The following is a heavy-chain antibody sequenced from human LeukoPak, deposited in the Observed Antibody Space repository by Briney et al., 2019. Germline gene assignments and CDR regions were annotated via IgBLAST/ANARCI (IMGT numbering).Heavy chain of an antibody. CDR1: GFIFDDYT. J-gene: IGHJ6*02. V-gene: IGHV3-43*01. Sequence: GGSLRLSCEGSGFIFDDYTMHWVRQAPGKGLEWVSLISWDGGSTYYADSVKGRFTISRDNSKNSLYLQMNSLRTEDTALYYCAKADYYYGMDVWGQGTTVTVSS. CDR3: AKADYYYGMDV. CDR2: ISWDGGST.